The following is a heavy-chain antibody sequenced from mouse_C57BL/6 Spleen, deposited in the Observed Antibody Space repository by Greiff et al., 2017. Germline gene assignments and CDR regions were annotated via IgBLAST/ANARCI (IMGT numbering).Heavy chain of an antibody. CDR1: GFSLPSYG. Sequence: VHLVESGPGLVQPSQSLSITCTVSGFSLPSYGVHWVRQSPGKGLEWLGVIWSGGSTDYNAAFISRLSISKDNSKSQVFFKMNSLQADDTAIYYCARSLYGNYVRYAMDYWGQGTSVTVSS. J-gene: IGHJ4*01. CDR3: ARSLYGNYVRYAMDY. D-gene: IGHD2-1*01. V-gene: IGHV2-2*01. CDR2: IWSGGST.